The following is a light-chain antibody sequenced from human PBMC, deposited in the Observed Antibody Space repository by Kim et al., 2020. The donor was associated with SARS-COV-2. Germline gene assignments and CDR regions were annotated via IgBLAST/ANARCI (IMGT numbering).Light chain of an antibody. CDR3: AAWDDSLNGVV. Sequence: GQQVTIPFSGSTSNIGSNTVNWYRHRPGTAPKLLIYTSDQRPSGVPDRFAGSKSGTSATLAISGLQSEDEADYYCAAWDDSLNGVVFGGGTQLTVL. V-gene: IGLV1-44*01. CDR2: TSD. CDR1: TSNIGSNT. J-gene: IGLJ2*01.